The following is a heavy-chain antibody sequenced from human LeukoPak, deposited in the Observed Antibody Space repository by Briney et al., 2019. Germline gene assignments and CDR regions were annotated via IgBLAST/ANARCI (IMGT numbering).Heavy chain of an antibody. V-gene: IGHV6-1*01. D-gene: IGHD6-19*01. CDR3: AREEDYSSGWLTD. CDR1: GDSVSSNRAA. CDR2: TYYRSKWYN. Sequence: SHTLSLTCAISGDSVSSNRAAWNWIRQSPSRGLELLGRTYYRSKWYNDYAVSVKSRITINPDTSKKQFSLQLKYVTPEDTAVYYCAREEDYSSGWLTDWGQGTLVIVSS. J-gene: IGHJ4*02.